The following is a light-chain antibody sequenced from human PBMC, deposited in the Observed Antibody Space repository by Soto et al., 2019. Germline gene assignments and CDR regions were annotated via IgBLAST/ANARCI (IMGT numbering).Light chain of an antibody. CDR2: DAS. CDR1: QAISTL. V-gene: IGKV1D-13*01. Sequence: AIQLTPSPSSLSASVGDRVTITCRASQAISTLFAWYQQKPGRAPKLLIFDASSLETGVPSRFSGSGSGADFTLTISSLQPEDFATYYCQQFYDYPLTFGGGTKVDIK. CDR3: QQFYDYPLT. J-gene: IGKJ4*01.